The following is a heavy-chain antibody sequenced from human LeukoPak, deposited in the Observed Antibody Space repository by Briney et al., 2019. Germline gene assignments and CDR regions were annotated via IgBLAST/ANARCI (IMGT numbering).Heavy chain of an antibody. CDR1: GGSSSCYY. Sequence: SETLSLTCAVDGGSSSCYYWWWSRQPPRRVLEWIGEINHSGSTNYNPTFKRRVTISVDTSTNQSSLKLSSVTAADTAVYYCARGLQNGTASITSSDYWGQGTLVTVST. J-gene: IGHJ4*02. CDR3: ARGLQNGTASITSSDY. V-gene: IGHV4-34*01. CDR2: INHSGST. D-gene: IGHD2-2*02.